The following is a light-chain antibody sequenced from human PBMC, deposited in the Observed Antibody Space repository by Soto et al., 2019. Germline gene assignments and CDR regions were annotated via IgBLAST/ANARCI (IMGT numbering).Light chain of an antibody. J-gene: IGKJ2*02. V-gene: IGKV3-15*01. CDR2: GAS. CDR1: QSVSSN. CDR3: QQYNNWPPST. Sequence: EIGMTQSPAPLSVSPWAIATLSCRASQSVSSNLAWYQQKPGQAPRHLIYGASTRANGIPARFSGSGSGTEFTLTISSLQYEDFAVYYCQQYNNWPPSTFGQGTKLEIK.